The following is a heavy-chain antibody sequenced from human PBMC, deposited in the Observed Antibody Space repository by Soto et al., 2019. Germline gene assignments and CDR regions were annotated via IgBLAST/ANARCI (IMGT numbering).Heavy chain of an antibody. CDR1: GGSISSGGYY. D-gene: IGHD2-21*02. J-gene: IGHJ3*02. Sequence: QVQLQESGPGLVKPSQTLSLTCTVSGGSISSGGYYWIWIRQHPGKGLEWIGYIYYTGSTYYNPDLKSRVTISVDTSKNQFSLKLSSVTAADTAVYYCATVEDCGGDCPIEAFEIWGQGTMVTVSS. V-gene: IGHV4-31*03. CDR2: IYYTGST. CDR3: ATVEDCGGDCPIEAFEI.